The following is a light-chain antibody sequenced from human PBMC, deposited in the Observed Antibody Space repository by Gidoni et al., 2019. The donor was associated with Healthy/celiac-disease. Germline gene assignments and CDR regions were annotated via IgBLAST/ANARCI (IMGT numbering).Light chain of an antibody. V-gene: IGKV3-15*01. Sequence: EIVMTQSPATLSVSPGERATLSCRASQSVSSNLAWYQQKPGQAPRLLLYGASTRATGIPARFSGSGSGTEFTLTISSLQSEDFAVYYCQQYNNWPPWXFXQGTXVEIK. J-gene: IGKJ1*01. CDR3: QQYNNWPPWX. CDR1: QSVSSN. CDR2: GAS.